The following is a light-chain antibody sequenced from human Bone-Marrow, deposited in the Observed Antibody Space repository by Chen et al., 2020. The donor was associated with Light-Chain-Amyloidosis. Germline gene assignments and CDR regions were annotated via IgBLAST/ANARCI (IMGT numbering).Light chain of an antibody. CDR3: QVWDRSSDRPV. CDR1: NNGSTS. CDR2: DDS. Sequence: SYVLTQPSSVSVAPGQTAQIARGGNNNGSTSGHWYQQTPGQAPLLVVYDDSDRPSGIPERLSGSNSGNTATLTISRVEAGDEADYYCQVWDRSSDRPVFGGGTKLTVL. J-gene: IGLJ3*02. V-gene: IGLV3-21*02.